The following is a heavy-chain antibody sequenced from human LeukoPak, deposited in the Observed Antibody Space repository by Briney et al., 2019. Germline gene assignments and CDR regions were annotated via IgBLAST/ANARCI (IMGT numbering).Heavy chain of an antibody. Sequence: GGSLRLSCAASGFTFSSYGMHWVRQAPGKGLEWVAYIRYDGSNKYYADSVKGRFTISRDNSKNTLYLQMNSLRAEDTAVYYCAKGGRLYSSGWYSTYDIWGQGTMVTVSS. CDR2: IRYDGSNK. D-gene: IGHD6-19*01. V-gene: IGHV3-30*02. CDR1: GFTFSSYG. CDR3: AKGGRLYSSGWYSTYDI. J-gene: IGHJ3*02.